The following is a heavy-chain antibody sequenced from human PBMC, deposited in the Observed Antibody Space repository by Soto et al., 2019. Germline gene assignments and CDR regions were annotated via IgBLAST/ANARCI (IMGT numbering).Heavy chain of an antibody. V-gene: IGHV3-21*01. Sequence: EVQLVESGGGLVMPGGSLRLSCAASGFTFSTYHMNWVRQAPGKGLEWVSSINPISSHIYYADSVRGRFTISRDNSKNSMDLQMNSLRTEDAAVYYCARGYCGGGGCYLRRDAIDVWGQGTMVTVSS. D-gene: IGHD2-15*01. CDR1: GFTFSTYH. CDR2: INPISSHI. CDR3: ARGYCGGGGCYLRRDAIDV. J-gene: IGHJ3*01.